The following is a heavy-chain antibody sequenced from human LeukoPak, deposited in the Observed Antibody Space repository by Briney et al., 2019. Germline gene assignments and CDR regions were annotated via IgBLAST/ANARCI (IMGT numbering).Heavy chain of an antibody. D-gene: IGHD3-22*01. Sequence: PSETLSLTCTVSGGSISSSGYYWGWIRQPPGTGLEWIGSISSGGSTHYIPSLKSRVTISVDTSKNQFSLKLSSVTAADTAVYYCARRSYDGSGYYYVDYWGQGTLVTVSS. CDR3: ARRSYDGSGYYYVDY. CDR1: GGSISSSGYY. V-gene: IGHV4-39*01. CDR2: ISSGGST. J-gene: IGHJ4*02.